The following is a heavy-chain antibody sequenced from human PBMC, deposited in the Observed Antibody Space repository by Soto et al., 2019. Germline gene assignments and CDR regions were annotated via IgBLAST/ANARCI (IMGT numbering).Heavy chain of an antibody. J-gene: IGHJ4*02. V-gene: IGHV1-3*01. CDR3: ARGEGLAVD. D-gene: IGHD6-19*01. Sequence: QVQLVQSGAEVKKPGASVKVSCKASGYTFTSYGMHWVRQAPGQSLEWMEWINAGNGNRKYSQKFQGRVTITRDTSASTAYMELSSLRSEDTAVYYCARGEGLAVDWGQGTLVTVSS. CDR1: GYTFTSYG. CDR2: INAGNGNR.